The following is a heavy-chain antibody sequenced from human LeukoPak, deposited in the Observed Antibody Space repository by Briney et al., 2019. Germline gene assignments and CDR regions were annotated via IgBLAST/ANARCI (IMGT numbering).Heavy chain of an antibody. D-gene: IGHD6-19*01. V-gene: IGHV3-23*01. Sequence: GGSLRLSCAASGFTFSSYAMSWVRQAPGKGLEWVSAISGSGGSTYYTDSVKGRFAISRDNSKNTLYLQMNSLRAEDTAVYYCAKDGGGWYTSGWYYFDYWGQGTLVTVSS. CDR1: GFTFSSYA. CDR2: ISGSGGST. CDR3: AKDGGGWYTSGWYYFDY. J-gene: IGHJ4*02.